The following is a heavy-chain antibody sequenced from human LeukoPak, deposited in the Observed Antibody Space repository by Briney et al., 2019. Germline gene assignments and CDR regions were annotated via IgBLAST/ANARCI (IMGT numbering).Heavy chain of an antibody. D-gene: IGHD6-19*01. CDR2: INHSGST. CDR1: GGSFSGYY. Sequence: PSETPSLTCAVYGGSFSGYYWSWIRQPPGKGLEWIGEINHSGSTNYNPSLKGRVTISVDTSKNQFSLKLSSVTAADTAVYYCASGQAVAPLDYWGQGTLVTVSS. J-gene: IGHJ4*02. CDR3: ASGQAVAPLDY. V-gene: IGHV4-34*01.